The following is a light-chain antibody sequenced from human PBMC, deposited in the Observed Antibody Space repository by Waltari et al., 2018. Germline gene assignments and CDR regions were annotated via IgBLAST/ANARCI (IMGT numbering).Light chain of an antibody. J-gene: IGLJ2*01. V-gene: IGLV1-47*01. CDR3: AGWDDSLTGVV. Sequence: QSVLTPPPSLPGTPMRTLTLSCSGCSSRTGTPYVFSYQQFPASAPKLLIYLDAHRPSGVPDRFSASKSGSSASLTISGLRPEDEADYRCAGWDDSLTGVVFGGGTKLSV. CDR1: SSRTGTPY. CDR2: LDA.